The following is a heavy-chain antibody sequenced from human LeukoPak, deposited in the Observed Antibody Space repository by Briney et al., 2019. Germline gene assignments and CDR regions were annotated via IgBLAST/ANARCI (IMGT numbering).Heavy chain of an antibody. CDR1: GYSFTSYW. Sequence: GESLQISCKGSGYSFTSYWIGWVRQMPGKGLEWMGIIYPGDSDTRYSPSFQGQVTISADKSISTAYLQWSSLKASDTAMYYCARQGRSYSSSPADAFDIWGQGTMVTVSS. J-gene: IGHJ3*02. V-gene: IGHV5-51*01. CDR3: ARQGRSYSSSPADAFDI. CDR2: IYPGDSDT. D-gene: IGHD6-6*01.